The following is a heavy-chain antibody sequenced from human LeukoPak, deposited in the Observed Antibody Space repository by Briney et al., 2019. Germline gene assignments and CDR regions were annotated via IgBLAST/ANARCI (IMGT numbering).Heavy chain of an antibody. CDR1: GFTFSSYW. Sequence: GGSLRLSCAASGFTFSSYWMHWVRQAPGKGLVWVSRINSDVSRTSYADFVKGRFTISRDNAKNTLYLQMNSLRAEDTAVYYCVELTSMVEHYWGQGTLVTVSS. CDR2: INSDVSRT. CDR3: VELTSMVEHY. J-gene: IGHJ4*02. V-gene: IGHV3-74*01. D-gene: IGHD3-10*01.